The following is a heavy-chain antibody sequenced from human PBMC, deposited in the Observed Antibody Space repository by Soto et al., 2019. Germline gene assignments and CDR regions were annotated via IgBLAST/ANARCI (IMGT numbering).Heavy chain of an antibody. V-gene: IGHV1-2*04. J-gene: IGHJ2*01. CDR2: VNPKRGDA. CDR3: ARDPGIPGRYWYFDL. CDR1: GYRFTDYY. Sequence: QVVLVQSGAEVRKPGASVKVSCKASGYRFTDYYIHWVRQAPGQGPEWMGWVNPKRGDAVYAQKFEGWVTMTRYTATTTAYLEVNSLKSDDTAVYYCARDPGIPGRYWYFDLWGRGTLVTVSS. D-gene: IGHD1-20*01.